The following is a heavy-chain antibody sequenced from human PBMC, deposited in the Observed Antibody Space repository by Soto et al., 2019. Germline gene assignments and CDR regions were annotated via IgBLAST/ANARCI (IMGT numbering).Heavy chain of an antibody. Sequence: QVQLVQSGAEVKKPGASVKVSCKASGYTFTNYDINWVRQATGQGFEWMGWMNPNSGDTGYAQNFQGRVTMTRNTSISTAYMELSSLRSEDTAVYYCATVSAWQFYFFMDVWGKGTTVTVSS. V-gene: IGHV1-8*01. CDR1: GYTFTNYD. CDR2: MNPNSGDT. CDR3: ATVSAWQFYFFMDV. J-gene: IGHJ6*03. D-gene: IGHD6-19*01.